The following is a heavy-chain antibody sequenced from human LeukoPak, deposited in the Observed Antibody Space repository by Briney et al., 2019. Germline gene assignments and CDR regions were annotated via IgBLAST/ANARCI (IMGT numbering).Heavy chain of an antibody. Sequence: GGSLRLSCAASGFTFSSYALSWVRQAPGKGLEWVSAISGSGGSTYYADSVKGRFTISRDNYKNTLYLQMNSLRAEDTAVYYCAKYLLWFGELPIYWGQGTLVTVSS. J-gene: IGHJ4*02. CDR1: GFTFSSYA. CDR2: ISGSGGST. CDR3: AKYLLWFGELPIY. V-gene: IGHV3-23*01. D-gene: IGHD3-10*01.